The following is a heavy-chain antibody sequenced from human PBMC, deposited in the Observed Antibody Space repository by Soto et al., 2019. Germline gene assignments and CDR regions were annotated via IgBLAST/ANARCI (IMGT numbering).Heavy chain of an antibody. J-gene: IGHJ6*02. V-gene: IGHV4-4*02. CDR1: RGSVHSPNW. D-gene: IGHD5-18*01. CDR2: IYHTGNT. CDR3: AIHPCPGAMGNCYYYYGMDV. Sequence: SETLSLTCGVSRGSVHSPNWWSWVRQSPGKGLEWIGEIYHTGNTNNNPSLKSRLTMSVDNSKNQFSLNLTSVTAADTAVYYFAIHPCPGAMGNCYYYYGMDVWGQGTTVTVSS.